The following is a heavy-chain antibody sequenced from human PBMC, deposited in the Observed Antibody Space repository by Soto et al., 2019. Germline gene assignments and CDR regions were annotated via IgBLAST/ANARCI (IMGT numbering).Heavy chain of an antibody. V-gene: IGHV4-34*01. CDR3: ARASRRLYISSRYYLYY. J-gene: IGHJ4*02. Sequence: SETPSLTFAVYWGYFSGYYWSLIRQPPGKGLEWIGEINHSGSTNYNPSLKSRVTISVDTSKNQFSLKLSSVTAADTAVYFCARASRRLYISSRYYLYYWGQGNLVTVSS. CDR2: INHSGST. D-gene: IGHD6-13*01. CDR1: WGYFSGYY.